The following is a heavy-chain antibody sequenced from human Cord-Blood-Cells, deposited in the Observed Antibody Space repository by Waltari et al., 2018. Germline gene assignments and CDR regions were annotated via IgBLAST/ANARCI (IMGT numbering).Heavy chain of an antibody. J-gene: IGHJ2*01. CDR3: ARHPPNWGFRWYFDL. D-gene: IGHD7-27*01. Sequence: QLQLQESGPGLVKPSETLSLTCTVSGGSISSSSYYWGWIRQPPGKGLEWIGRIYYSGSTYYNPSLKSRVTISVDTSKNQFSLKLSSVTAADTAVYYCARHPPNWGFRWYFDLWGRGTLVTVSS. CDR1: GGSISSSSYY. CDR2: IYYSGST. V-gene: IGHV4-39*01.